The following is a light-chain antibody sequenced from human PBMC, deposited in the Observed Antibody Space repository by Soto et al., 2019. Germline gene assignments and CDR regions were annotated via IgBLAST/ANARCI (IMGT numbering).Light chain of an antibody. Sequence: EVELTQSPDILSVSPGETATLSCRASQSVRSNLAWYQQKPGQAPRLLIYGASTRATGIPARFSGSGSGREFTLTISSLQSEDFAVYYCQQYNDWPLLTFGGGTKVEIK. CDR1: QSVRSN. CDR2: GAS. V-gene: IGKV3-15*01. CDR3: QQYNDWPLLT. J-gene: IGKJ4*01.